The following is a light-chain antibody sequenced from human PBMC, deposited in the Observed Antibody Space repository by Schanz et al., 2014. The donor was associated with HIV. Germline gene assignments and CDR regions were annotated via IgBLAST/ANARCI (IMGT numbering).Light chain of an antibody. V-gene: IGKV1-5*03. CDR1: QSIGDW. CDR3: QQANSFIT. CDR2: KAS. Sequence: DIQMTQSPSTLSASVGDRIAITCRASQSIGDWLAWYQQKPGTAPTLLIYKASKLERGVPSRFSGSGSGTDFTLAISSLQPEDSAIYYCQQANSFITFGQGTRLE. J-gene: IGKJ5*01.